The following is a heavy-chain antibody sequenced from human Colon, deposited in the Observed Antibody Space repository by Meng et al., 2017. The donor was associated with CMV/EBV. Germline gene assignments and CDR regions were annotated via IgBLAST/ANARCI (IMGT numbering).Heavy chain of an antibody. CDR3: VRSTSSKTDYWE. CDR2: IDNEGKTT. CDR1: GFTINNYW. D-gene: IGHD4-11*01. J-gene: IGHJ4*02. V-gene: IGHV3-74*03. Sequence: GGSLRLSCAASGFTINNYWMHWVRQAPGKGLVWVARIDNEGKTTEYADFVRGRFTISRDTATNTIFLQMNGLRAEDTALYYCVRSTSSKTDYWEWGQGTLVTVSS.